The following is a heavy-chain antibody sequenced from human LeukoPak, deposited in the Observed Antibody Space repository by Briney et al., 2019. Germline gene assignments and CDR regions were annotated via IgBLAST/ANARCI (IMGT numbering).Heavy chain of an antibody. CDR1: GGSFSGYY. CDR2: INHSGST. J-gene: IGHJ4*02. CDR3: ARGRVSSY. V-gene: IGHV4-34*01. Sequence: PSETLSLTCAVYGGSFSGYYWSWIRRPPGKGLEWIGEINHSGSTNYNPSLKSRVTISVDTSKNQFSLKLSSVTAADTAVYYCARGRVSSYWGQGTLVTVSS.